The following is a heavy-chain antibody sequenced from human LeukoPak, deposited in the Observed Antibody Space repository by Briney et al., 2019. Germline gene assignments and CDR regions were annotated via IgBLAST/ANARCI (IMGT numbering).Heavy chain of an antibody. V-gene: IGHV3-23*01. Sequence: GGSLRLSCAASGFTFSSYAMSWVRQAPGKGLEWVSAISGSGGSTYYADSVKGRFTLSRDNSKNTLYLQMNSLRAEDTAVCYCAKKAGQLWLPSDAFDIWGQGTMVTVSS. CDR3: AKKAGQLWLPSDAFDI. CDR2: ISGSGGST. J-gene: IGHJ3*02. D-gene: IGHD5-18*01. CDR1: GFTFSSYA.